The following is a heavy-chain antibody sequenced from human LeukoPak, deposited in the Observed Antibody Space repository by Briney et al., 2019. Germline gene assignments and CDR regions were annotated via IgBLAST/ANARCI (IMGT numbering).Heavy chain of an antibody. CDR1: GFTFSSYG. CDR2: ISGSGGST. V-gene: IGHV3-23*01. CDR3: ARDLNWETY. D-gene: IGHD7-27*01. Sequence: PGGSLRLSCAASGFTFSSYGMSWVRQAPGEGLEWVSAISGSGGSTYYADSVKGRFTISRDNSKNTLYLQMNSLRAEDTAVYYCARDLNWETYWGQGTLVSVSS. J-gene: IGHJ4*02.